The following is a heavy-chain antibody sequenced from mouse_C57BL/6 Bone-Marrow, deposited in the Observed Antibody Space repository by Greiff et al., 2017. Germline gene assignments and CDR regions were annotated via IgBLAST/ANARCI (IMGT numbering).Heavy chain of an antibody. CDR1: GYTFTTYP. CDR3: ARLNWDVGYFAY. D-gene: IGHD4-1*01. CDR2: FHPYNDDT. V-gene: IGHV1-47*01. Sequence: VHLVESGAELVKPGASVKMSCKASGYTFTTYPIEWMKQNHGKSLEWIGNFHPYNDDTKYNEKFKGKATLTIEKSSSTVYLELSRFTSDESAVYYCARLNWDVGYFAYWGQGTTLPVSS. J-gene: IGHJ2*01.